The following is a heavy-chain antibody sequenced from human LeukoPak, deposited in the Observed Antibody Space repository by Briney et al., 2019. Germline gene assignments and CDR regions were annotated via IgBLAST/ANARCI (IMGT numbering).Heavy chain of an antibody. D-gene: IGHD3-9*01. CDR2: ISTYNGNT. V-gene: IGHV1-18*01. CDR1: RYTFTSYD. J-gene: IGHJ4*02. CDR3: ARDWLYGWDY. Sequence: ASVKVSCKASRYTFTSYDINWVRQATGQGLEWMGWISTYNGNTNYAQNLQGRVTMTTDTSTSTAYMELRSLRSDDTAVYYCARDWLYGWDYWGQGTLVTASS.